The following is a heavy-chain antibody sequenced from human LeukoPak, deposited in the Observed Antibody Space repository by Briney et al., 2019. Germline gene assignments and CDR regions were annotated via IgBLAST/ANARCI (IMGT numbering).Heavy chain of an antibody. CDR2: IYYSGST. CDR3: ARSPDYYGSGRGDGMDV. D-gene: IGHD3-10*01. Sequence: PSETLSLTCTVSGGSVGSTTYYWSWIRQPPGKGLEWIGYIYYSGSTNYNPSLKSRVTISVDTSKNQFSLKLSSVTAADTAVYYCARSPDYYGSGRGDGMDVWGQGTTVTVSS. CDR1: GGSVGSTTYY. V-gene: IGHV4-61*01. J-gene: IGHJ6*02.